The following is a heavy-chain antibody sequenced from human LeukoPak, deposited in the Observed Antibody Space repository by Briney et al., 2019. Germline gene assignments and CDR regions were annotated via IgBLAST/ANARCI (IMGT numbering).Heavy chain of an antibody. J-gene: IGHJ4*02. CDR2: IWYDGSNK. Sequence: GRSLRLSCAASGFTFSSYGMHWVPQAPGQGLEWVAVIWYDGSNKYYADSVKGRFTISRDNSKNTLYLQMNSLRAEDTAVYYCAREARYDILTGPTRGVDYWGQGTLVTVSS. CDR3: AREARYDILTGPTRGVDY. CDR1: GFTFSSYG. D-gene: IGHD3-9*01. V-gene: IGHV3-33*01.